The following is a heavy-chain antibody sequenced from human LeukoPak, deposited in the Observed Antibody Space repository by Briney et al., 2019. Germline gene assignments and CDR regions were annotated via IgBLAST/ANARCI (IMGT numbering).Heavy chain of an antibody. V-gene: IGHV4-30-2*01. J-gene: IGHJ4*02. Sequence: NASETLSLTCTVSGGSISSDDYFWSWIRQPPGKGLEWIGYIYHRGSTSYNPSLKSRVTISLDKSRNQFSLNLSSVTAADTAVYYCARAPYDILTGYFLFDSWGQGTLVTVSS. D-gene: IGHD3-9*01. CDR1: GGSISSDDYF. CDR3: ARAPYDILTGYFLFDS. CDR2: IYHRGST.